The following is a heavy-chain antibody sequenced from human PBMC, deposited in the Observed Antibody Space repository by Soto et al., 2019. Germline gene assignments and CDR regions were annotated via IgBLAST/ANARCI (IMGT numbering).Heavy chain of an antibody. J-gene: IGHJ5*02. CDR1: GYTFTNYG. CDR2: ISGYNGNT. V-gene: IGHV1-18*01. Sequence: QVQLVQSGAEVKKPGASVKVSCKTSGYTFTNYGITWVRQAPGQGLEWMGWISGYNGNTDYAQKLQGRVSMTTDTSTSTAYMQLRNLRSDDTAVYYCARGGVYCTAGTGPYNWFDPWGQGTLVTASS. CDR3: ARGGVYCTAGTGPYNWFDP. D-gene: IGHD2-8*02.